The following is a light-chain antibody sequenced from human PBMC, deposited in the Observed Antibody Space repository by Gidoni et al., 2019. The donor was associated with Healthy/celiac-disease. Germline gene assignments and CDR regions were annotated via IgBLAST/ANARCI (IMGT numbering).Light chain of an antibody. J-gene: IGKJ4*01. CDR3: QKYNSAPRT. Sequence: DIQLPQSPASLSASVGDRVTITCRASQGISTYLAWYQQKPGKGPKLLIYAASTLQSGVPSRFSGSGSGTDFPLTISSLQPEDVATYYCQKYNSAPRTFGGGTKVEIK. CDR2: AAS. V-gene: IGKV1-27*01. CDR1: QGISTY.